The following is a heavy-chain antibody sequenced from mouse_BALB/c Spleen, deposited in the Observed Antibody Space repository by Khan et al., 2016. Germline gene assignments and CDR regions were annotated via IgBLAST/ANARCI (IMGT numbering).Heavy chain of an antibody. CDR3: ARYCRYGFDY. V-gene: IGHV9-2-1*01. Sequence: QIQLVQSGPELKKPGETVKISCKASGYTFTDYSMHWVKQAPGKGLKWMGWINTETGEPTYADDFKGRFAFSLETSASTAYLQINNLKNEDTSTYVCARYCRYGFDYWGEDTTLTVSS. J-gene: IGHJ2*01. D-gene: IGHD2-14*01. CDR1: GYTFTDYS. CDR2: INTETGEP.